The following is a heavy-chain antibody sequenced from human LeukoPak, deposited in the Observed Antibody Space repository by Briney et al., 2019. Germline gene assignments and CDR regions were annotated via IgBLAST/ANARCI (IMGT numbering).Heavy chain of an antibody. Sequence: SVKVSCKASGGSFSNFAISWVRQAPGQGFEWLGGIFGTVTYAPNFQGRVSFTTDESTSTAYMELSGLTSEDTAVYYFVAQLVDAPPTFDYWGQGTLVTVSS. CDR2: IFGTV. J-gene: IGHJ4*02. CDR1: GGSFSNFA. V-gene: IGHV1-69*05. D-gene: IGHD1-1*01. CDR3: VAQLVDAPPTFDY.